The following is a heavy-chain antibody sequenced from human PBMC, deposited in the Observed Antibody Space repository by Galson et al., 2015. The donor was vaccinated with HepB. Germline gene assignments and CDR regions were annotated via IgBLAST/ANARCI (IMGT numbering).Heavy chain of an antibody. CDR2: ISYDGSNK. Sequence: LRLSCAASGFTFSSYAMHWVRQAPGKGLEWVALISYDGSNKYYADSVKGRFTISRDNSKNTLYLQMNSLRAEDTAVYYCARTMRAGQPYFDYWGQGTLVTVSS. CDR3: ARTMRAGQPYFDY. V-gene: IGHV3-30*04. D-gene: IGHD3-10*01. J-gene: IGHJ4*02. CDR1: GFTFSSYA.